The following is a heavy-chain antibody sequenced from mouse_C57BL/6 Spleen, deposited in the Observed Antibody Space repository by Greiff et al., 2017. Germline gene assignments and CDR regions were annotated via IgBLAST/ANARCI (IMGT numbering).Heavy chain of an antibody. D-gene: IGHD1-1*01. CDR3: ARRGYGSAMDY. Sequence: EVQRVESGPELVKPGASVKMSCKASGYTFTDYNMHWVKQSHGKSLEWIGYINPNNGGTSYNQKFKGKATLTVNKSSSTAYMELRSLTSEDSAVYYCARRGYGSAMDYWGQGTSVTVSS. J-gene: IGHJ4*01. V-gene: IGHV1-22*01. CDR1: GYTFTDYN. CDR2: INPNNGGT.